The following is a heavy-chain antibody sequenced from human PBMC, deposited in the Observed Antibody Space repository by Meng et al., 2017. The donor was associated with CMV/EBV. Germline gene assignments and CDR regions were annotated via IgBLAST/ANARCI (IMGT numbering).Heavy chain of an antibody. Sequence: GGSLRLSCAASGFTFSTYNMNWVRQAPGKGLEWLAYITSSNSRYYAASVKGRFTISRDNAKNSLYLQMNSLRAEDTAVYYCARGGSGRLGGDYWGQGTLVTVSS. CDR2: ITSSNSR. D-gene: IGHD1-26*01. CDR1: GFTFSTYN. CDR3: ARGGSGRLGGDY. J-gene: IGHJ4*02. V-gene: IGHV3-48*04.